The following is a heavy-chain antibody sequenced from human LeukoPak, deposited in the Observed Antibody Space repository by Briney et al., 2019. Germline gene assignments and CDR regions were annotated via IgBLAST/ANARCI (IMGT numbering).Heavy chain of an antibody. Sequence: SVKVSCKASGGTFSSYAISWVRQAPGQGLEWMGRIIPILGIANYAQKFQGRVTITADKSTSTAYMELSSLRSEDTAVYYCARDDVVVPADARTTSYYYYGMDVWGQGTTVTVSS. D-gene: IGHD2-2*01. V-gene: IGHV1-69*04. J-gene: IGHJ6*02. CDR2: IIPILGIA. CDR3: ARDDVVVPADARTTSYYYYGMDV. CDR1: GGTFSSYA.